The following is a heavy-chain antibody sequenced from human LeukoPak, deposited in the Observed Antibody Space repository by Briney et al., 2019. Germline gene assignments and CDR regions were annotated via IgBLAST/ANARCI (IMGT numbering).Heavy chain of an antibody. D-gene: IGHD6-19*01. CDR2: IKHDGTEK. CDR3: AGGQWPTETLDP. Sequence: GGSLRLSCAASGFTFSSYWMSWVRQAPGKGLEWVANIKHDGTEKYYVDSVKGRFTISRDNAKKLLYLQMNSLRAEDTAVYYCAGGQWPTETLDPWGQGTLVTVSS. J-gene: IGHJ5*02. V-gene: IGHV3-7*04. CDR1: GFTFSSYW.